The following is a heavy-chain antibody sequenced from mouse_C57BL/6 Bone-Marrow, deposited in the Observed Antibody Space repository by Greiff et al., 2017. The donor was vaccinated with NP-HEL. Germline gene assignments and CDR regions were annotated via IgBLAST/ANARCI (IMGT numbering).Heavy chain of an antibody. CDR3: ARSRGDGGYDLTWFAY. Sequence: QVQLQQSGAELVRPGTSVKVSCKASGYAFTNYLIEWVKQRPGQGLEWIGVIYPGSGGTNYNEKFKGKATLTADKSYSNAYMQLGSRTSAYSAVYFCARSRGDGGYDLTWFAYWGQGTLVTVSA. D-gene: IGHD2-2*01. CDR1: GYAFTNYL. CDR2: IYPGSGGT. J-gene: IGHJ3*01. V-gene: IGHV1-54*01.